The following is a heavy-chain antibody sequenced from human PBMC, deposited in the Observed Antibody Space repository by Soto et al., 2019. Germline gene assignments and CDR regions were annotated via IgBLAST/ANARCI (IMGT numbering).Heavy chain of an antibody. CDR1: GFTFSSYA. Sequence: GGSLRLSCAASGFTFSSYAMSWVRQAPGKGLEWVSAISGSGGSTYYADSVKGRFTISRDNSKNTLYLQMNSLRAEDTAVYYCAKPCRQRIAAAGDAFDIWGQGTMVTVSS. CDR3: AKPCRQRIAAAGDAFDI. J-gene: IGHJ3*02. D-gene: IGHD6-13*01. V-gene: IGHV3-23*01. CDR2: ISGSGGST.